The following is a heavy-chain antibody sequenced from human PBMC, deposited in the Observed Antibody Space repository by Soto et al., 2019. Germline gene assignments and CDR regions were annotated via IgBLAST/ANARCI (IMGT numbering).Heavy chain of an antibody. CDR1: GFTVSSYA. Sequence: EVQLLESGGGLIQPGGSLRLSCAASGFTVSSYAMSWVRQAPGKGLEWVPSISASGGTANLADSVEGRCTISRDNSKSTLYLQMNSLRAEDTAVYYCAKLTYPSDSTGYYYERVSGWIDAWGQGTLVTVSS. J-gene: IGHJ5*02. CDR2: ISASGGTA. V-gene: IGHV3-23*01. CDR3: AKLTYPSDSTGYYYERVSGWIDA. D-gene: IGHD3-22*01.